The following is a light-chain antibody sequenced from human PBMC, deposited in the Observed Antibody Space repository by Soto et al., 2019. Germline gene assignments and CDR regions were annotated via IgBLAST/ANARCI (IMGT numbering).Light chain of an antibody. Sequence: DIQMTQSPPSLSASVGDRVTITCRASQTISDYLHWYQQKPGEAPTLLIYGSSSLQTGVPPRFSGSGSGTEFTLTISSLQPEDFGTYYCQQTYDSLVSFGGGTKVDLK. CDR3: QQTYDSLVS. CDR2: GSS. CDR1: QTISDY. V-gene: IGKV1-39*01. J-gene: IGKJ4*01.